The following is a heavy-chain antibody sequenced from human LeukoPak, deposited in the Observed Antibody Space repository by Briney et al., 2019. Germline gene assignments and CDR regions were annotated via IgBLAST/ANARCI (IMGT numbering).Heavy chain of an antibody. Sequence: KTSETLSLTCTVSGGSISGYYWSWIRQPPGQGLEWIAYIHSNGYTNYNPSLKSRVTISVDTSKNHFSLKVTSVTAADTAMYYCTKREGPMSGSYDYFDPWGQGTLVTVS. V-gene: IGHV4-4*09. D-gene: IGHD1-26*01. CDR2: IHSNGYT. CDR3: TKREGPMSGSYDYFDP. J-gene: IGHJ5*02. CDR1: GGSISGYY.